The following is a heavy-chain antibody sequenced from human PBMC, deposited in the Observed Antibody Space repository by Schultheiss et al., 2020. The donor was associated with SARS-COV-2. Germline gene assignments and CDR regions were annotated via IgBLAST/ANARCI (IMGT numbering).Heavy chain of an antibody. CDR3: ASPWGHSSGWYWGLDY. V-gene: IGHV5-51*01. J-gene: IGHJ4*02. Sequence: GESLKISCKGSGYSFTSYWIGWVRQMPGKGLEWMGIIYPGDSDTRYSPSFQGQVTISADKSISTAYLQWSSLKASDTAMYYCASPWGHSSGWYWGLDYWGQGTLVTVSS. D-gene: IGHD6-19*01. CDR1: GYSFTSYW. CDR2: IYPGDSDT.